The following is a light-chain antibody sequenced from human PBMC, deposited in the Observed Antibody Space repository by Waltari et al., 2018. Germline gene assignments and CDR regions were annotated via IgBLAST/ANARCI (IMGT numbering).Light chain of an antibody. Sequence: DIRMTQSPSFVSASVGDRVTITCRASQDISRWLAWYRQKPGKAPELLIYAASSLQSGVPSRFSGRGAGTDFSLIISDLHPEDFASYFCQHTHSFPHSFGGGTTLDI. CDR3: QHTHSFPHS. CDR2: AAS. V-gene: IGKV1-12*01. J-gene: IGKJ4*01. CDR1: QDISRW.